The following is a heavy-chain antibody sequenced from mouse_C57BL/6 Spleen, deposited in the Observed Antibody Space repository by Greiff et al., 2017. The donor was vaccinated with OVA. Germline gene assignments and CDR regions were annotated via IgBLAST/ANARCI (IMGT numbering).Heavy chain of an antibody. CDR2: IYPGSGST. J-gene: IGHJ2*01. Sequence: QVQLQQSGAELVKPGASVKMSCKASGYTFTSYWITWVKQRPGQGLEWIGDIYPGSGSTNYNEKFKSKATLTVDTSSSKAYMQLSSLTSEASAVYYCARALFDYWGQGTTLTVSS. V-gene: IGHV1-55*01. CDR3: ARALFDY. CDR1: GYTFTSYW.